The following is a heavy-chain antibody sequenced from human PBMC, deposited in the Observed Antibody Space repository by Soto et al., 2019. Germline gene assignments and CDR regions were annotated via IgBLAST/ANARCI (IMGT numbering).Heavy chain of an antibody. V-gene: IGHV3-23*01. CDR2: ISGSGGST. Sequence: EVQLLESGGGLVQPGGSLRLSCAASGFTFSSYAMSWVRQAPGQGLEWVSAISGSGGSTYYADSVKGRFTISRDNSKNTLYLQMNSLRAEDTAVYYCAKDANYYGSGSYYTNYWGQGTLVTVSS. D-gene: IGHD3-10*01. J-gene: IGHJ4*02. CDR1: GFTFSSYA. CDR3: AKDANYYGSGSYYTNY.